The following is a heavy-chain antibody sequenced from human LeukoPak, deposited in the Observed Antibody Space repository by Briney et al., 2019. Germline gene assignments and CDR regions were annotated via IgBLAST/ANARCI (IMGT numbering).Heavy chain of an antibody. CDR2: MKKDGSET. D-gene: IGHD3-10*01. J-gene: IGHJ4*02. CDR1: GFTFGSFW. V-gene: IGHV3-7*01. Sequence: GGSLRLSCAGSGFTFGSFWMNWVRQAPGKGLQWVANMKKDGSETNYVDSVKGRFTISRDNAKNSLYLQMNSLRAEDTAVYYCGRHRSGSGTYFIDYWGQGTLVSVSS. CDR3: GRHRSGSGTYFIDY.